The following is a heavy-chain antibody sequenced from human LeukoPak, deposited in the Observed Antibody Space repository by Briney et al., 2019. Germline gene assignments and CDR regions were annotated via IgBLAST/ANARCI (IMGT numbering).Heavy chain of an antibody. CDR2: ISYDGSNK. CDR1: GFTFSSYG. CDR3: AKQTDLLYGSGSYYNPWYFDY. D-gene: IGHD3-10*01. Sequence: PGGSLRLSCAASGFTFSSYGMHWVRQAPGKGLEWVAVISYDGSNKYYADSVKGRFTISRDKSKNTLYLQMNSLRAEDTAVYYCAKQTDLLYGSGSYYNPWYFDYWGQGTLVTVSS. V-gene: IGHV3-30*18. J-gene: IGHJ4*02.